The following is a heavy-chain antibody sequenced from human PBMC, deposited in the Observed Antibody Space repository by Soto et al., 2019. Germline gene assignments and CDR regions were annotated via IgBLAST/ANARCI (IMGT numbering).Heavy chain of an antibody. CDR1: GFTVSSNY. J-gene: IGHJ4*02. CDR2: IYSGGST. CDR3: XXXRYPFDY. Sequence: EVQLVESGGGLIQPGGSLRLSCAASGFTVSSNYMSWVRQAPGKGLEWVSVIYSGGSTYYADSVKGRFTISRDNSKNTXXXXXXXXXXXXXXXXXXXXXRYPFDYWGQGTLVTVSS. V-gene: IGHV3-53*01. D-gene: IGHD1-26*01.